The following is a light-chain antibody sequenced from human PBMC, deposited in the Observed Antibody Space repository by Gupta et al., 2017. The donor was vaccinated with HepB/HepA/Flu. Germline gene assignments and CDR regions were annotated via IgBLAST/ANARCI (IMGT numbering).Light chain of an antibody. CDR3: QQYNNWPWT. Sequence: EIVMTQSPATLSVSPGERVALFCRASQSVHINLAWIQQKPGQAPRVLFYGASTRATGVPARFIGSGSRTEFTLTITSLQSEDVAVYCCQQYNNWPWTFGQGTKVEIK. J-gene: IGKJ1*01. V-gene: IGKV3-15*01. CDR1: QSVHIN. CDR2: GAS.